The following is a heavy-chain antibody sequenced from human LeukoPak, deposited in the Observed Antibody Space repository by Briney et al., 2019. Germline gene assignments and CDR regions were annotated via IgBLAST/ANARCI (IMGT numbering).Heavy chain of an antibody. V-gene: IGHV4-59*08. CDR1: GGSISSYY. Sequence: PSETLSLTCTASGGSISSYYWSWIRQPPGKGLEWIGYIYYSGSTKYNPSLKSRVTISLDTPKNQFSLKLNSVTAADTAVYYCARQHGDYRPPYYYYMDVWGKGTTVTVSS. D-gene: IGHD4-17*01. CDR2: IYYSGST. CDR3: ARQHGDYRPPYYYYMDV. J-gene: IGHJ6*03.